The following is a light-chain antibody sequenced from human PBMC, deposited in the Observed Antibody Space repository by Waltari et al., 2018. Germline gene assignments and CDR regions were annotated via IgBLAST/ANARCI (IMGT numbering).Light chain of an antibody. Sequence: SYELTQPPSVSVAPGQTARITCDGDKIGSKNVHWYQHKSGQAPVLVVYDDGDRPSGIPERFSGSNSGNTAALTISRVDAGDEAEYYCQVWDSGSDHYVFGTVTKVTVL. J-gene: IGLJ1*01. CDR1: KIGSKN. CDR2: DDG. V-gene: IGLV3-21*02. CDR3: QVWDSGSDHYV.